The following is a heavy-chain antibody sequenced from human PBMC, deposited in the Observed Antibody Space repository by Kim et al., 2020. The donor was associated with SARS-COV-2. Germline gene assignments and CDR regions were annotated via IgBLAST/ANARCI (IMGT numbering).Heavy chain of an antibody. CDR2: FKPRGGSS. V-gene: IGHV1-46*01. J-gene: IGHJ5*01. D-gene: IGHD1-26*01. Sequence: ASVKVSCKTSGYAFTAHYIHWVRQVPGQGLEWMAIFKPRGGSSGNAQNYQGRLTLTRDTSTTTVYMELSSLRSDDTAVYYCVRDLDSGGYGLFGSWGQGTLVIVSS. CDR3: VRDLDSGGYGLFGS. CDR1: GYAFTAHY.